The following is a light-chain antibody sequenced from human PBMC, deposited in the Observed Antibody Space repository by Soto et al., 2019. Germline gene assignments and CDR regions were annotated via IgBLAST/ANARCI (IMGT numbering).Light chain of an antibody. J-gene: IGKJ1*01. V-gene: IGKV3-20*01. CDR3: QEYSTSHWT. CDR2: GAS. CDR1: QSISSSY. Sequence: EIVLTQSPCTLSLSPGKRATLSCRASQSISSSYLAWYQQRPGQAPRLLIYGASSRATGIPDRFSGSGSGTEFTLTINRLDPEDSAVYFCQEYSTSHWTFGQGTKV.